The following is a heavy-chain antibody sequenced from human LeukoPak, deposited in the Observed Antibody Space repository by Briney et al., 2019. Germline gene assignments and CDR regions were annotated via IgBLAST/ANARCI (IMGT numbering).Heavy chain of an antibody. J-gene: IGHJ4*02. V-gene: IGHV4-39*07. CDR3: ARGATTAGLRFDY. CDR1: GGSISSGTYY. Sequence: SETLSLTCTVSGGSISSGTYYWGWVRQSPGKGLEWIGSIYYNGNTYYKPSLKSRVTISVDTSKNLFSLKLTSVIAADTAVYYCARGATTAGLRFDYWGQGTLVTVSS. D-gene: IGHD6-13*01. CDR2: IYYNGNT.